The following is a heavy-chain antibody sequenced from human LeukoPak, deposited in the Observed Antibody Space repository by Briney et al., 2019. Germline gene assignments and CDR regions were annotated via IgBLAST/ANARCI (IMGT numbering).Heavy chain of an antibody. V-gene: IGHV3-23*01. D-gene: IGHD3-16*02. CDR1: GFTFSSYA. CDR3: AKAAYYDYVWESYRTYYYYYMDV. J-gene: IGHJ6*03. CDR2: ISGSGGST. Sequence: GGSLRLSCAASGFTFSSYAMSWVRQAPGKGLEWVSAISGSGGSTYYADSVKGRFTISRDNSKNTLYLQMNSLRAADTAVYYCAKAAYYDYVWESYRTYYYYYMDVWGKGTTVTVSS.